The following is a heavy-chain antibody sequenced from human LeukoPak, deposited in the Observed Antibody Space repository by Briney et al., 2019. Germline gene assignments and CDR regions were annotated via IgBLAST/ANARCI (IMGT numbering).Heavy chain of an antibody. Sequence: ASVKVSCKAPGYTFTGYYMHWVRQAPGQGLEWMGWINPNSGGTNYAQKFQGRVTMTRDTSISTAYMELSRLRSDDTAVYYCASIYYDSSGSRPYYYGMDVWGQGTTVTVSS. CDR1: GYTFTGYY. J-gene: IGHJ6*02. CDR3: ASIYYDSSGSRPYYYGMDV. D-gene: IGHD3-22*01. CDR2: INPNSGGT. V-gene: IGHV1-2*02.